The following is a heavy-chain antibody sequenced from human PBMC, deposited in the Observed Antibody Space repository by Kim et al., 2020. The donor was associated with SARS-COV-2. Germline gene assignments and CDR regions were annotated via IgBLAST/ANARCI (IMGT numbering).Heavy chain of an antibody. V-gene: IGHV3-9*01. CDR3: AKERGYDGTIDY. J-gene: IGHJ4*02. CDR1: GFTFDDYA. Sequence: GGSLRLSCAASGFTFDDYAMDWVRQAPGKGLEWVSGISWNSGSIGYADSVKGRFTISRDNAKNSLYLQMNSLRAEDTALYYCAKERGYDGTIDYWGQGTLVTVSS. D-gene: IGHD1-7*01. CDR2: ISWNSGSI.